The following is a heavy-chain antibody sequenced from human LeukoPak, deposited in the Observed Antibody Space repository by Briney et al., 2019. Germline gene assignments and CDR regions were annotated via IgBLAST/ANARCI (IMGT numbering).Heavy chain of an antibody. Sequence: GGSLRLSCAASGFTFSSYSMNWVRQAPGKGLEWVSSISSSSSYIYYADSVKGRFTISRDNAKNSLYLQMNSLRAEYTAVYYCARVRSAVVVPAATDYWGQGTLVTVSS. CDR1: GFTFSSYS. J-gene: IGHJ4*02. V-gene: IGHV3-21*01. CDR2: ISSSSSYI. D-gene: IGHD2-2*01. CDR3: ARVRSAVVVPAATDY.